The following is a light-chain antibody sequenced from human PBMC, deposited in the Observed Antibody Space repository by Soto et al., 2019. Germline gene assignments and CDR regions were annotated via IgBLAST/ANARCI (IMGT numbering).Light chain of an antibody. Sequence: QSALTQPASVSGSPGQSITISCTGTSSDIGNYNYVSWYQQHPGKAPKLIIYEVTNRPSGVSDRFSGSKSGNTASLTISGLQAADEAAYHCSSYIRSSSSWVFGGGTKLPVL. V-gene: IGLV2-14*01. J-gene: IGLJ3*02. CDR2: EVT. CDR1: SSDIGNYNY. CDR3: SSYIRSSSSWV.